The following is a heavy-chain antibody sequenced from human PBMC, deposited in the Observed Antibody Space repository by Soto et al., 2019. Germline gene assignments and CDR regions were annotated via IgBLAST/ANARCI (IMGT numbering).Heavy chain of an antibody. Sequence: GAPVKVPCKASGYTLTSYAMHWVRQAPGQRLEWMGWINAGNGNTKYSQKFQGRVTITRDTSASTAYMELSSLRSEDTAVYYCARLHSGLYGFSDYWGQGTLVNVS. J-gene: IGHJ4*02. CDR2: INAGNGNT. CDR3: ARLHSGLYGFSDY. V-gene: IGHV1-3*01. CDR1: GYTLTSYA. D-gene: IGHD3-10*01.